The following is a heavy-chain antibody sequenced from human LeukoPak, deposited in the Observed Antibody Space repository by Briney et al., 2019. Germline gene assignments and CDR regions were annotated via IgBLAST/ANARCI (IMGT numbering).Heavy chain of an antibody. Sequence: SETLSLTCTVSGGSLSGYYWSWIRQPPGRGLEWIGFISYSGSINYSPSLKSRVTISVDTSKNQFSLRLTSVTAADTAVYYCARSQWLVPQDYWGQGTLVTVSS. CDR2: ISYSGSI. CDR1: GGSLSGYY. J-gene: IGHJ4*02. V-gene: IGHV4-59*01. D-gene: IGHD6-19*01. CDR3: ARSQWLVPQDY.